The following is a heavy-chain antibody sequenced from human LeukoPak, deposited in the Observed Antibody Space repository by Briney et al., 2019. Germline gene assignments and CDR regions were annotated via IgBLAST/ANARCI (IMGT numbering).Heavy chain of an antibody. D-gene: IGHD4-17*01. V-gene: IGHV4-39*07. J-gene: IGHJ4*02. CDR2: INHSGST. Sequence: SETLSLTCTVSGGSISTSSYYWGWIRQPPGKGLEWIGEINHSGSTNYNPSLKSRVTISVDTSKNQFSLKLSSVTAADTAVYYCARRRYGDERTYGYWGQGTLVTVSS. CDR1: GGSISTSSYY. CDR3: ARRRYGDERTYGY.